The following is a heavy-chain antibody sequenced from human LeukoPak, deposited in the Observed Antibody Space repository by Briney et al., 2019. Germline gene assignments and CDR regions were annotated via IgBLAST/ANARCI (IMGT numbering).Heavy chain of an antibody. Sequence: GGSLRLSCAASGFTFSNYAMSWVRQAPGKGLEWVSGISGSGTSTYYADSVKGRFTISRDNSKNTLYLQMNSLRAEDTAVYYCARDGGGALDYWGQGTLVTVSS. D-gene: IGHD1-26*01. J-gene: IGHJ4*02. CDR3: ARDGGGALDY. V-gene: IGHV3-23*01. CDR1: GFTFSNYA. CDR2: ISGSGTST.